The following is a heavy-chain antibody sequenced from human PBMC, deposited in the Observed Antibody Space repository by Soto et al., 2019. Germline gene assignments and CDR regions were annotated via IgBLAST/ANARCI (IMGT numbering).Heavy chain of an antibody. CDR3: VRGDNWNDEASDY. D-gene: IGHD1-1*01. V-gene: IGHV3-33*01. J-gene: IGHJ4*02. CDR2: IWSDGNNR. Sequence: QVQLVESGGGVVQPGRSLRLSCAASGFMFSNHGMHWVRQVPGKGLEWVAVIWSDGNNRYYADSVKGRFTISRDNSKNTLYLQMNSLTAEDTAVYYCVRGDNWNDEASDYWGQGTLVTVSS. CDR1: GFMFSNHG.